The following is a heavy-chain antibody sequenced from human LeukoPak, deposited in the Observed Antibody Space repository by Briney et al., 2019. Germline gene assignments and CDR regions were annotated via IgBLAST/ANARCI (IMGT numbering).Heavy chain of an antibody. CDR1: GFIVSGDF. D-gene: IGHD6-19*01. Sequence: GGSLRLSCAASGFIVSGDFMSWVRQAPGKGLEWVSVIYSDGSTYYADSVKGRFTISRDNSKNTLDLQMTGLRAEDTAVYYCAKRPAIAVAGAYYYGMDVWGQGTTVTVSS. CDR2: IYSDGST. V-gene: IGHV3-53*01. J-gene: IGHJ6*02. CDR3: AKRPAIAVAGAYYYGMDV.